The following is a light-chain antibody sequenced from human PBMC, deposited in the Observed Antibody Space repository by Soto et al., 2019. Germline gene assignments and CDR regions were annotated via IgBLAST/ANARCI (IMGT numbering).Light chain of an antibody. Sequence: GDRVTITCRASQTINSWLAWYQQRPGKAPKLLIYRASSLQSGVPSRFSDSGSGTEFTLTISSLQPDDFATYYCQQYNNYWTFGQGTKVEIK. CDR2: RAS. J-gene: IGKJ1*01. V-gene: IGKV1-5*03. CDR1: QTINSW. CDR3: QQYNNYWT.